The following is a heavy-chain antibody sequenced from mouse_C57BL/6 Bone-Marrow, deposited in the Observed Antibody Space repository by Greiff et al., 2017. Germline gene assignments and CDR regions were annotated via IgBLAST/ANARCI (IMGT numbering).Heavy chain of an antibody. Sequence: QVQLQQPGAELVRPGSSVKLSCKASGYTFTSYWMHWVKQRPIQGLEWIGNIDPSDRETHYNQKFKDKATLTVDKSSSTAYMQLSSLTSEDSAVYYCARGGLRRGYYYAMDYWGQGTSVTVSS. CDR3: ARGGLRRGYYYAMDY. V-gene: IGHV1-52*01. CDR2: IDPSDRET. D-gene: IGHD2-4*01. CDR1: GYTFTSYW. J-gene: IGHJ4*01.